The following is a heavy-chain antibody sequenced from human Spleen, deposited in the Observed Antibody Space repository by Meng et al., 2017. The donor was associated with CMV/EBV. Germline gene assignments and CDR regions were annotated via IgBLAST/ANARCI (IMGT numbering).Heavy chain of an antibody. D-gene: IGHD2-2*01. V-gene: IGHV1-2*02. CDR3: ARPRYCSDTSCSYFDS. Sequence: GYTFTGYYMHWVRQAPGQGLEWMGWINPNSGGTNYAQKFQGRVTMTRDTSISTAYMELTRLRSDDTAVYYCARPRYCSDTSCSYFDSWGRGTLVTVSS. CDR2: INPNSGGT. J-gene: IGHJ4*02. CDR1: GYTFTGYY.